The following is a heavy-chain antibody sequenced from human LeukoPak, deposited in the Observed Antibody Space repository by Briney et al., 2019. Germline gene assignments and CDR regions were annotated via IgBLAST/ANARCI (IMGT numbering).Heavy chain of an antibody. J-gene: IGHJ6*03. CDR2: INHSGST. Sequence: PSETLSLTCAVYGGSFSGYYWSWIRQPPGKGLEWIGEINHSGSTNYNPSLKSRVTISVDTSKNQFSLKLSSVTAADTAVYYCARLKVGATHYYYMDVWGKGTTVTISS. CDR1: GGSFSGYY. V-gene: IGHV4-34*01. CDR3: ARLKVGATHYYYMDV. D-gene: IGHD1-26*01.